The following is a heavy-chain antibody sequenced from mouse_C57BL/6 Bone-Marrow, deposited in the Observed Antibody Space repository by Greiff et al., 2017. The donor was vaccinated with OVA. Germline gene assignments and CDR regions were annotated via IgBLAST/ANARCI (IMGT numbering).Heavy chain of an antibody. Sequence: EVQLVESGGGLVQPGGSLSLSCAASGFTFTDYYMSWVRQPPGKALEWLGFIRNKANGYTTEYSASVKGRFTISRDNSQSILYLQMNALRAEDSATYYCARYQYYAPYYFDYWGQGTTLTVSS. CDR2: IRNKANGYTT. V-gene: IGHV7-3*01. J-gene: IGHJ2*01. CDR1: GFTFTDYY. CDR3: ARYQYYAPYYFDY. D-gene: IGHD1-1*01.